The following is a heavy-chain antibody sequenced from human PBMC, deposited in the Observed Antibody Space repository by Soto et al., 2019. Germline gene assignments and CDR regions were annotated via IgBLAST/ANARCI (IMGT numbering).Heavy chain of an antibody. CDR1: GYTFTSYG. CDR3: ARGWTVTTASHLPTDP. D-gene: IGHD4-17*01. J-gene: IGHJ5*02. CDR2: ISAYNGNT. V-gene: IGHV1-18*04. Sequence: VASVKVSCKASGYTFTSYGISWVRQAPGQGLEWTGWISAYNGNTNYAQKLQGRVTMTTDTSTSTAYMELRSLRSDDTAVYYCARGWTVTTASHLPTDPWGQGTLVTVSS.